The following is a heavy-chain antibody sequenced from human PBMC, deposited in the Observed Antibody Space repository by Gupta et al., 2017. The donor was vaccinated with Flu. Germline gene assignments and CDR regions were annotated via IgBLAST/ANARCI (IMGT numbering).Heavy chain of an antibody. CDR1: GFTFSSYV. J-gene: IGHJ2*01. D-gene: IGHD3-3*01. CDR3: ERGGDFWSAYWYVDR. CDR2: IRSIGCRA. Sequence: EVQRLESGRGLVQPGGSLRLSCAASGFTFSSYVMSCVGRAQGKCLEWVASIRSIGCRAYYEGTRKGAFPTSSDTSKNTLYLEMDSLRAEDTAIDYCERGGDFWSAYWYVDRGGSGTMVTVSS. V-gene: IGHV3-23*01.